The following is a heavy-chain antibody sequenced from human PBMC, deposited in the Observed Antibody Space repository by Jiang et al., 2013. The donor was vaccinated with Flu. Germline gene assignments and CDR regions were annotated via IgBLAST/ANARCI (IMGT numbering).Heavy chain of an antibody. V-gene: IGHV4-34*01. CDR2: INHSGST. CDR1: GGSFSGYY. D-gene: IGHD3-10*01. J-gene: IGHJ6*04. CDR3: ARVLVRGVIRHYGMDV. Sequence: LLKPSETLSLTCAVYGGSFSGYYWSWIRQPPGKGLEWIGEINHSGSTNYNPSLKSRVTISVDTSKNQFSLKLSSVTAADTAVYYCARVLVRGVIRHYGMDVWGKGTTVTVSS.